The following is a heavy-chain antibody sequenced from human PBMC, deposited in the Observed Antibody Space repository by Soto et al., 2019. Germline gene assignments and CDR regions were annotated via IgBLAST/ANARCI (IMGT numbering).Heavy chain of an antibody. CDR3: ARFLLTGTTISRGGRYDY. J-gene: IGHJ4*02. V-gene: IGHV3-48*01. CDR2: ISSSSSTI. CDR1: GFTFSSYS. D-gene: IGHD1-7*01. Sequence: GGSLRLSCAASGFTFSSYSMNWVRQAPGKGLEWVSYISSSSSTIYYADSVKGRFTISRDNAKNSLYLQMNSLRAEDTAVYYFARFLLTGTTISRGGRYDYWGQGTLVTFSS.